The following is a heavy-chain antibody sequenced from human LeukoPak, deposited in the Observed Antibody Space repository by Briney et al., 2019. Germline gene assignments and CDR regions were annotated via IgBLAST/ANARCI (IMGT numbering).Heavy chain of an antibody. CDR1: GFTFGRYS. D-gene: IGHD6-19*01. V-gene: IGHV3-21*05. Sequence: KPGGYLRRSCAASGFTFGRYSMNWVRQGPGKGLEWVSYISSSSSYIYYADSVKGRFTISRDNAKNSLYPQMNSLRAEDTAVYYCARDYSSGWYGLGAFDIWGQGTMVTVSS. CDR3: ARDYSSGWYGLGAFDI. J-gene: IGHJ3*02. CDR2: ISSSSSYI.